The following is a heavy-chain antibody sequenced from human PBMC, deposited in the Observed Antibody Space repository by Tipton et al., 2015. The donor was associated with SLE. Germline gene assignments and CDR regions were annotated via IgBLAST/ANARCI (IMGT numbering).Heavy chain of an antibody. V-gene: IGHV4-59*11. Sequence: TLSLTCTVSGDSITNHYWNWIRQPPGKGLEWIGYIHYSGTTHDNPSLKSRVTMSVDMSKNQFPLRLTSVTAADTAVYYCARTLGAIAHTVYDAFDIWGQGKMVTVSS. D-gene: IGHD1-26*01. CDR1: GDSITNHY. J-gene: IGHJ3*02. CDR2: IHYSGTT. CDR3: ARTLGAIAHTVYDAFDI.